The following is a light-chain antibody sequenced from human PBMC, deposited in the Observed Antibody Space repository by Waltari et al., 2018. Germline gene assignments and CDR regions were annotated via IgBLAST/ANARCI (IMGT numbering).Light chain of an antibody. J-gene: IGKJ4*01. CDR1: QTISDW. Sequence: DTQMTQSPSILSPSVGDTVTITCRTSQTISDWLAWYQQKPGKAPKLLIYKASSLESGVPSRFSGSGSGTKFTLTISSLQPDDFATYYCQQYDRYPHTFGGGTKVEIK. CDR2: KAS. V-gene: IGKV1-5*03. CDR3: QQYDRYPHT.